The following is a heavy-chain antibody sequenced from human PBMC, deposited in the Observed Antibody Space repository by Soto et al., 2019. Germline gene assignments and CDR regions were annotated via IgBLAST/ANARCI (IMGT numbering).Heavy chain of an antibody. D-gene: IGHD3-3*01. J-gene: IGHJ6*02. CDR2: IYHSGST. CDR1: GYSISSGYY. CDR3: ARDAEDYDFWSGYPRQNYYYYYGMDV. V-gene: IGHV4-38-2*02. Sequence: SETLSLPCAVSGYSISSGYYWGWIRQPPGKGLEWIGSIYHSGSTYYNPSLKSRATISVDTSKNQFSLKLTSVTAADTAVYYCARDAEDYDFWSGYPRQNYYYYYGMDVWGQGTTVTVSS.